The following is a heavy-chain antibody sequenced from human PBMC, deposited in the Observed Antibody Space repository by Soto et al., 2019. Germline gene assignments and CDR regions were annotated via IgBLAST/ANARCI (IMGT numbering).Heavy chain of an antibody. CDR2: IHHSGST. CDR1: GYSISSGYY. J-gene: IGHJ4*02. D-gene: IGHD3-22*01. CDR3: ASASGYYSFDY. V-gene: IGHV4-38-2*01. Sequence: PSETLSLTCAVSGYSISSGYYWGWIRQPPGEGLEWIGSIHHSGSTYHNPSLKSRVTISVDTSKNQFSLKLSSVTATDTAVYYCASASGYYSFDYWGQGTLVTVS.